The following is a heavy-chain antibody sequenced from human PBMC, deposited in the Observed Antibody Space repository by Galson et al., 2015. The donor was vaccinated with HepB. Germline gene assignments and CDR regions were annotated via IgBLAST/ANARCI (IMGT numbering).Heavy chain of an antibody. D-gene: IGHD5-18*01. Sequence: LRLSCAASGFTFSSYAMSWVRQAPGKGLEWVSAISGSGGSTYYADSVKGRFTISRDNSKNTLYLQMNSLRAEDTAVYYCAKVKSPGYSYGHKHPNWFDPWGQGTLVTVSS. CDR2: ISGSGGST. V-gene: IGHV3-23*01. J-gene: IGHJ5*02. CDR1: GFTFSSYA. CDR3: AKVKSPGYSYGHKHPNWFDP.